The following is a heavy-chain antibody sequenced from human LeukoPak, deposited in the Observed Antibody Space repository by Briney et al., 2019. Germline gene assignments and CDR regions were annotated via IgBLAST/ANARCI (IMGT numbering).Heavy chain of an antibody. CDR2: ISGSGGST. D-gene: IGHD3-16*02. CDR3: AKPPRPDDYVWGSYRCPDAFDI. J-gene: IGHJ3*02. V-gene: IGHV3-23*01. CDR1: GFTFSSYA. Sequence: GGSLRLSCAASGFTFSSYAMSWVRQAPGKGLEWVSAISGSGGSTYYADSVKGRFTISRDNSKNTLYLQMNSLRAEDTAVYYCAKPPRPDDYVWGSYRCPDAFDIWGQGTMVTVSS.